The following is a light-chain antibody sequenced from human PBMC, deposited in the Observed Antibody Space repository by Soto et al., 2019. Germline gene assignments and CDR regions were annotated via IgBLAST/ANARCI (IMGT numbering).Light chain of an antibody. CDR1: QSVGTN. Sequence: EIVMTQSPATLSMSPGERATLSCRASQSVGTNVAWFQQKPGQPPRLLMYGASTWASGIPVRFSGSGSGTDFTLTISSLQSEDFAVYYCQQYGSSPYTFGQGTKLEIK. CDR2: GAS. J-gene: IGKJ2*01. CDR3: QQYGSSPYT. V-gene: IGKV3-15*01.